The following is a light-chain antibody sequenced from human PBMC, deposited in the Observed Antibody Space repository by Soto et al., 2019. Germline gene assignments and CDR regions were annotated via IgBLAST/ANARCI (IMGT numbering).Light chain of an antibody. CDR1: QSVSSS. J-gene: IGKJ1*01. CDR3: QQYNDWLRT. Sequence: EIFMTQSPATLSVSPGERATLSCRASQSVSSSLAWYQQKPGQAPRLLIYAASTRVTGIPARFTGSGFGTEFTLTISSLQSEDFAVYHCQQYNDWLRTFGQGTKVDIK. V-gene: IGKV3-15*01. CDR2: AAS.